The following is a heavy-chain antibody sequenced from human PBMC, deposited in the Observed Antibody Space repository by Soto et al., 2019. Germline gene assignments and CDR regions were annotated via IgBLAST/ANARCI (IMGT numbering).Heavy chain of an antibody. V-gene: IGHV3-48*03. CDR3: APGPRTYSYYGMGA. J-gene: IGHJ6*02. CDR2: ISSSGSSI. CDR1: GFTFSSYE. Sequence: EVQLVESGGGLVQPGGSLRLSCAASGFTFSSYEMKWVRQAPGKGLEWVSYISSSGSSIFYADSVKGRFTISRDNAKKSLYLQMNSLRAEDTAVYYCAPGPRTYSYYGMGARGQGTTVTVSS.